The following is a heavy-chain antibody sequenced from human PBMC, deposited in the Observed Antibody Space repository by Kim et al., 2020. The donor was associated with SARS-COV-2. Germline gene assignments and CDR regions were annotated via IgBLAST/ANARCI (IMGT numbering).Heavy chain of an antibody. J-gene: IGHJ6*02. V-gene: IGHV1-69*01. CDR3: ARENSYGMDV. CDR2: TA. D-gene: IGHD1-7*01. Sequence: TANYAQQFQGRVTITADESTSTAYMELSSLRSEDTAVYYCARENSYGMDVWGQGTTVTVSS.